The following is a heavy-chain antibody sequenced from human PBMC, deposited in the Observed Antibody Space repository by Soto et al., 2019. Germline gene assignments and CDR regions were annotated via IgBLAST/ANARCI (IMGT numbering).Heavy chain of an antibody. D-gene: IGHD5-12*01. CDR3: ARDGGDAVGTASLFLDL. V-gene: IGHV6-1*01. Sequence: SQTLSLTCGISGDSVSSDSAAWNWIRQSPSGGLEWLGRTYYRSKWYNDYAVSVKGRININSDTSKNYFSLQLHSVTPEDTAMYFCARDGGDAVGTASLFLDLWGPGTLVTVSS. J-gene: IGHJ5*02. CDR2: TYYRSKWYN. CDR1: GDSVSSDSAA.